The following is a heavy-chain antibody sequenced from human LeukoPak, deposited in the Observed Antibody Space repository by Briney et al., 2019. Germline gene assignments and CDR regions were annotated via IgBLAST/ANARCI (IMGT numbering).Heavy chain of an antibody. CDR2: ISSSSSYI. D-gene: IGHD3-16*02. J-gene: IGHJ5*02. Sequence: PGGSLRLSCAASAFTFSSYSMNWVRQAPGKGLEWVSSISSSSSYIYYADSVKGRFTISRDNAKNSLYLQMNSLRAEDTAVYYCARDTDSYYDYVWGSYRYPNWFDPWGQGTLVTASS. V-gene: IGHV3-21*01. CDR1: AFTFSSYS. CDR3: ARDTDSYYDYVWGSYRYPNWFDP.